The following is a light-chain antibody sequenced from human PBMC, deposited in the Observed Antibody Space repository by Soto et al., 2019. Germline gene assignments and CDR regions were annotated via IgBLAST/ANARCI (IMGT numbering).Light chain of an antibody. CDR1: QSVSSSY. V-gene: IGKV3-20*01. Sequence: EIVLTQSPGTLSLSPGERATLSCRASQSVSSSYLGWYQQKPGQAPRLLIFGTSSRATGIPDRFSGSGSGTDFTLTISRLEPEDFAVYFCPQYGSTPRTFGPGTKVDIK. CDR3: PQYGSTPRT. J-gene: IGKJ3*01. CDR2: GTS.